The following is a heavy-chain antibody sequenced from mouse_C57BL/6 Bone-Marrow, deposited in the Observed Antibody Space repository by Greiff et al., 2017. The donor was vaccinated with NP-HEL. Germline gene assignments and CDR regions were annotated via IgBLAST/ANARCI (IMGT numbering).Heavy chain of an antibody. J-gene: IGHJ4*01. D-gene: IGHD1-1*01. CDR2: INPSSGYT. Sequence: QVQLQQSGAELARPGASVKMSCKASGYTFTSYTMHWVKQRPGQGLEWIGYINPSSGYTKYNQKFKDKATLTADKSSSTAYMQLSSLTSEDSAVYYCAGVVAYYYAMDYWGQGTSVTVSS. CDR3: AGVVAYYYAMDY. CDR1: GYTFTSYT. V-gene: IGHV1-4*01.